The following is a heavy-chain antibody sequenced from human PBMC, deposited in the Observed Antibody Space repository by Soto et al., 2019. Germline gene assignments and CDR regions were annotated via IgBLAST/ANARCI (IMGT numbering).Heavy chain of an antibody. CDR1: GFTFSTYS. J-gene: IGHJ5*02. CDR3: ARDQRLETENWCDP. D-gene: IGHD6-25*01. V-gene: IGHV3-48*01. Sequence: EVQLVESGGGLVQPGGSLRLSCAASGFTFSTYSMNWVRQAPGKGLEWVSYISSTSNTILYADSVRGRFTISRDNAKNSLYLQMNSLRAEDTAVYYCARDQRLETENWCDPWGQGTLVTVSS. CDR2: ISSTSNTI.